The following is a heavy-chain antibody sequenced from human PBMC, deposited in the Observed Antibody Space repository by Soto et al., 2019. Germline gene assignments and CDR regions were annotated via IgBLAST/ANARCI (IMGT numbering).Heavy chain of an antibody. CDR2: INPSGGST. V-gene: IGHV1-46*01. Sequence: ASVKVSCKESGYTFTSYYMHWVRQAPGQGLEWMGIINPSGGSTSYAQKFQGRVTMTRDTSTSTVYMELSSLRSEDTAVYYCARDTYPIANSKFQNDYWGQGTLVTVSS. CDR1: GYTFTSYY. D-gene: IGHD7-27*01. J-gene: IGHJ4*02. CDR3: ARDTYPIANSKFQNDY.